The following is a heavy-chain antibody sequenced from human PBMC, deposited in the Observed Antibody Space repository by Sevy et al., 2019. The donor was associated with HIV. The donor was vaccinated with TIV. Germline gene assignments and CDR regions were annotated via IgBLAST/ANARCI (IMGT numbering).Heavy chain of an antibody. Sequence: GGSLRLSCAASGFTFSSYGMHWVRQAPGKGLEWVAVISYDGSNKYYADSVKGRFTISRDNSKNTLYLQMNSLRAEDTAVYYCAQGGSGSYFSYFDYWGQGTLVTVSS. V-gene: IGHV3-30*18. J-gene: IGHJ4*02. CDR1: GFTFSSYG. CDR3: AQGGSGSYFSYFDY. CDR2: ISYDGSNK. D-gene: IGHD1-26*01.